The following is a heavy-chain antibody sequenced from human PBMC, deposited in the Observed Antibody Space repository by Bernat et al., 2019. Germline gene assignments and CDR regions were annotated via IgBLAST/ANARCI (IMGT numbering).Heavy chain of an antibody. V-gene: IGHV1-2*02. D-gene: IGHD6-25*01. CDR2: IKPSSGDT. CDR3: ARDIDAASSLDS. CDR1: GYTFTGYY. J-gene: IGHJ4*02. Sequence: QVQLVQSGAEVKKPGASVKVSCKASGYTFTGYYMHWVRLAPGQGLEWMGWIKPSSGDTNYAQIFQGRVTMTRDTSINTAYMELSSLRSDDTALYYCARDIDAASSLDSWGQGTPVTVSS.